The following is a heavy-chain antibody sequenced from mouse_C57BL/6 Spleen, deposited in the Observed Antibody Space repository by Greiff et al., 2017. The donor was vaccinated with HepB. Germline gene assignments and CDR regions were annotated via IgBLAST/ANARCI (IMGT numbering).Heavy chain of an antibody. J-gene: IGHJ2*01. CDR1: GYTFTSYW. V-gene: IGHV1-69*01. D-gene: IGHD1-1*01. Sequence: QVQLQQPGAELVMPGASVKLSCKASGYTFTSYWMHWVKQRPGQGLEWIGEIDPSDSYTNYNQKFKGKSTLTVDKSSSPAYMQLSSLTSEDSAVYYCARRLYDGSPYYFDYWGQGTTLTVSS. CDR3: ARRLYDGSPYYFDY. CDR2: IDPSDSYT.